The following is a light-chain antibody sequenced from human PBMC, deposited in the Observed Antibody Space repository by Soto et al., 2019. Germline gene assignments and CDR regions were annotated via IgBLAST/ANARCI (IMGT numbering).Light chain of an antibody. J-gene: IGKJ2*01. Sequence: EIVLTQSPATLSLSPGERATLFCRASQSISTYLAWYQQKSGQAPRLLIYDVSNRATGIPARFSGGGSGTDFTLTVSSLEPEDFAVYYCQQRSNWPPTCGQGTKLEI. CDR1: QSISTY. CDR3: QQRSNWPPT. V-gene: IGKV3-11*01. CDR2: DVS.